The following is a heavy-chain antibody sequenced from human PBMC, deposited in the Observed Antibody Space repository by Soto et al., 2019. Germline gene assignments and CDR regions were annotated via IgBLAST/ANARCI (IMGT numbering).Heavy chain of an antibody. D-gene: IGHD5-12*01. CDR3: AKKAGYSGYDPFDY. CDR1: GFIFRSYG. V-gene: IGHV3-30*18. CDR2: ISYDGSTE. Sequence: PGGSLRLSCAASGFIFRSYGMYWIRQAPGKGLEWVAIISYDGSTEYYADSVKGRFTISRDNSKNTLSLQMNTLTTEDTAVYFCAKKAGYSGYDPFDYWGQGTLVTVSS. J-gene: IGHJ4*02.